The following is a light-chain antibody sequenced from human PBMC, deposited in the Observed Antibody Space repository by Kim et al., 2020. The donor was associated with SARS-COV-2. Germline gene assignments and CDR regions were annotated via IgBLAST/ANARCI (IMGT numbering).Light chain of an antibody. Sequence: GQRVTISCTGSNSTIGAGYDVHWYQQFPGSAPKLLIFGDSNRPSGVPDRFSASKSGSSASLAIADLQAEDEADYYCQTYDTSLTGVFGSGTKVTVL. J-gene: IGLJ1*01. V-gene: IGLV1-40*01. CDR1: NSTIGAGYD. CDR3: QTYDTSLTGV. CDR2: GDS.